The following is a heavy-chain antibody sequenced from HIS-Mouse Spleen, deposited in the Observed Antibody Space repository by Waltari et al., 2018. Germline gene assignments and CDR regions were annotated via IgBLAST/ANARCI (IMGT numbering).Heavy chain of an antibody. V-gene: IGHV3-53*02. Sequence: EVQLVETGGGLIQPGGSLRLSCAASGFTVSSNYMSWVRQAPGKGLEGVSVIYSGGSTYYPDSVKGRFTISRDNSKNTLYLQMNSLRAEDTAVYYCARHYYYGSGSYYFDYWGQGTLVTVSS. D-gene: IGHD3-10*01. CDR2: IYSGGST. CDR1: GFTVSSNY. CDR3: ARHYYYGSGSYYFDY. J-gene: IGHJ4*02.